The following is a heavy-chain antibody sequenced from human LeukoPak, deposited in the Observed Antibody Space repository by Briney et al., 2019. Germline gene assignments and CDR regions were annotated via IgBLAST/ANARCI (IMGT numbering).Heavy chain of an antibody. CDR1: GGSFSGYY. V-gene: IGHV4-34*01. J-gene: IGHJ6*03. D-gene: IGHD3-22*01. CDR2: INHSGST. CDR3: ARHVRDSSGYYRHYYYYYYMDV. Sequence: SETLSLTCAVYGGSFSGYYWSWIRQPPGKGLEWIGEINHSGSTNYNPSLKSRVTISVDTSKNQFSLKLSSVTAADTAVYYCARHVRDSSGYYRHYYYYYYMDVWGKGTTVTISS.